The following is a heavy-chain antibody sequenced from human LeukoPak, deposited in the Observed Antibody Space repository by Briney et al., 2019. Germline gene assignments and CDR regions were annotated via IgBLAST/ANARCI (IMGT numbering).Heavy chain of an antibody. J-gene: IGHJ6*02. CDR1: GYTFTSYY. D-gene: IGHD5-12*01. CDR2: INPSGGST. V-gene: IGHV1-46*01. CDR3: ARVYSLYYYYYGMDV. Sequence: ASVKVSCKASGYTFTSYYMHWVRQAPGQGLEWMGIINPSGGSTSYAQKFQGRVTMTRDTSTSTVYMELSSLRSEDTAVYYCARVYSLYYYYYGMDVWGQGTTVTVSS.